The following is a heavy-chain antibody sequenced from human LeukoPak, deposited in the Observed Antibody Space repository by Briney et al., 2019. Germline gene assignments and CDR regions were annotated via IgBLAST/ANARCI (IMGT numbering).Heavy chain of an antibody. D-gene: IGHD3-16*01. CDR3: ASLGYLDY. J-gene: IGHJ4*02. Sequence: GGSLRLSCAASGFTFSSYSMNWVRQAPGKGLEWVSYISSSSSTIYYADSVKGRFTISRDNAKNSLYLQMNSLRAEDTAVYYCASLGYLDYWGQGTLVTVSS. V-gene: IGHV3-48*04. CDR2: ISSSSSTI. CDR1: GFTFSSYS.